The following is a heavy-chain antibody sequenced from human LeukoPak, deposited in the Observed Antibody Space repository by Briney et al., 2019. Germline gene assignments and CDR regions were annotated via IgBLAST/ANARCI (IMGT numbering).Heavy chain of an antibody. V-gene: IGHV1-2*02. D-gene: IGHD1-1*01. Sequence: ASVKVSCKAAGYTFTGHYMHWVRQAPGQGPEWMGWINPNSGGTNYAQKFQGRVTMTRDTSISTAYMELSGLRSDDTAVYYCARCSTPHWIFDAFDIWGQGTMVTVSS. CDR2: INPNSGGT. CDR1: GYTFTGHY. J-gene: IGHJ3*02. CDR3: ARCSTPHWIFDAFDI.